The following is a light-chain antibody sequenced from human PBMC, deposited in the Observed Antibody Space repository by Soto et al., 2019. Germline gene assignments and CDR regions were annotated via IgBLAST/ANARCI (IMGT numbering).Light chain of an antibody. V-gene: IGKV3-11*01. J-gene: IGKJ3*01. CDR2: DAS. CDR1: QSVSSY. CDR3: QQRSNWPIT. Sequence: EIVLTQSPATLSLSPGERATLSCRASQSVSSYLAWYQQKPGQAPRLLIYDASNRATGIPARFSGSGSGTDFTLTISSLAAEDFAVDYCQQRSNWPITFGPGTKVDIK.